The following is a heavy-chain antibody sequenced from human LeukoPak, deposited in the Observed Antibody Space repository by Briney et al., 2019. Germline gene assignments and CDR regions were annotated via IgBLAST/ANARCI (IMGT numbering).Heavy chain of an antibody. CDR3: AKDKDSGSMDY. CDR2: ISYDGGNK. D-gene: IGHD1-26*01. CDR1: GFTFSSYA. J-gene: IGHJ4*02. Sequence: PGGSLRLSCAASGFTFSSYAMHWVRQAPGKGLEWVAVISYDGGNKYYADSVKGRFTISRDNSKNTLYLQMNSLRAEDTAVYYCAKDKDSGSMDYWGQGTLVTVSS. V-gene: IGHV3-30-3*01.